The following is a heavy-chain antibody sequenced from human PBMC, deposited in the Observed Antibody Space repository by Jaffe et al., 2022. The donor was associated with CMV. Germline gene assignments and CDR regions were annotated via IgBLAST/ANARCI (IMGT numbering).Heavy chain of an antibody. CDR3: ARSIDWNDGSPFDY. D-gene: IGHD1-1*01. CDR2: INPKNGAT. V-gene: IGHV1-2*04. J-gene: IGHJ4*02. CDR1: GYTFTTWY. Sequence: QVQLVQSGAEVKKPGASVKVSCKASGYTFTTWYMHWVRQAPGQGLEWMGWINPKNGATNYVQKFQGLVTMTRDTSTNTVYMELSRLTSDDTAVYYCARSIDWNDGSPFDYWGQGTLVTVST.